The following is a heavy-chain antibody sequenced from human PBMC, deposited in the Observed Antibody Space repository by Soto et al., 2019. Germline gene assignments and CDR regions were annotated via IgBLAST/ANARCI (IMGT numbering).Heavy chain of an antibody. CDR3: ARALHDYGDYEVRGYGMDV. CDR1: GGSISSGGYY. CDR2: IYYSGST. V-gene: IGHV4-31*02. Sequence: SETLSLTCTVSGGSISSGGYYWSWIRQHPXKGLEWIGYIYYSGSTYYNPSLKSRVTISVDTSKNQFSLKLSSVTAADTAVYYCARALHDYGDYEVRGYGMDVWGQGTTVTVSS. J-gene: IGHJ6*02. D-gene: IGHD4-17*01.